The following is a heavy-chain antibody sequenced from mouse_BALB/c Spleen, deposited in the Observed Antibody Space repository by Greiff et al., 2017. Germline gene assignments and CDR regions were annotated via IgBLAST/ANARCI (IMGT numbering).Heavy chain of an antibody. J-gene: IGHJ4*01. Sequence: EVQLQQSGAELVKPGASVKLSCTASGFNFKDSYMHWVKQRPEQGLEWIGWIDPANGNTKYDPKFQGKATIAADTSSNTAYLPISSLTSEDTAVCYCALYGFYAMDYWGQGTSVTVSS. CDR2: IDPANGNT. D-gene: IGHD2-10*02. CDR1: GFNFKDSY. CDR3: ALYGFYAMDY. V-gene: IGHV14-3*02.